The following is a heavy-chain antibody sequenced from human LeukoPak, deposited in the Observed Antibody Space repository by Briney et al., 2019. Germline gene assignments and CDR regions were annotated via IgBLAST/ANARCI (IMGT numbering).Heavy chain of an antibody. D-gene: IGHD3-22*01. CDR3: ARVVYYYDSSGYYYNWFDP. J-gene: IGHJ5*02. CDR1: GFTFSSYA. CDR2: INHSGST. Sequence: GSLRLSCAASGFTFSSYAMSWVRQAPGKGLEWIGEINHSGSTNYNPSLKSRVTISVDTSKNQFSLKLSSVTAADTAVYYCARVVYYYDSSGYYYNWFDPWGQGTLVTVSS. V-gene: IGHV4-34*01.